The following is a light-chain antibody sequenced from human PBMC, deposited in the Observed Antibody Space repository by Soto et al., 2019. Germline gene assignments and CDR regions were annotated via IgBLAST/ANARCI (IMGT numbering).Light chain of an antibody. CDR1: QSVSGN. CDR2: AAS. CDR3: QQYNNWPPIT. V-gene: IGKV3-15*01. J-gene: IGKJ3*01. Sequence: EIVMTQSPATQSVSPGERATLSGRASQSVSGNLAWYQQKPGQAPRLLIYAASTRATGIPARFSGSGSGTEFTLTISSLQSEDFAVYYCQQYNNWPPITFGPGTKVDIK.